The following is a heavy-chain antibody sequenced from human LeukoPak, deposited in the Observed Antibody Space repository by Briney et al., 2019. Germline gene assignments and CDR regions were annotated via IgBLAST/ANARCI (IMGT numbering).Heavy chain of an antibody. CDR1: GFTFTSFA. CDR2: ISRSGVAT. J-gene: IGHJ6*03. V-gene: IGHV3-23*01. Sequence: GGSLRLSCAASGFTFTSFAMSWVRQAPGKGLEWVSTISRSGVATYYANSVKGRFTISRDNSKNTVYLQMNSLRAEDTAVYYCARDKRKWQQLLKGGSYYYYMDVWGKGTTVTISS. D-gene: IGHD6-13*01. CDR3: ARDKRKWQQLLKGGSYYYYMDV.